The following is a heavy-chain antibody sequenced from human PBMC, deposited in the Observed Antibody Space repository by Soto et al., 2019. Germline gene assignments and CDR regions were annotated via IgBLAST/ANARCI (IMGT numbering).Heavy chain of an antibody. D-gene: IGHD4-17*01. CDR2: ISHDGSSM. V-gene: IGHV3-30*03. Sequence: QVQLVESGGGVVQAGRSLRLSCAVSGIFFSSYGMHWVRQAPGKGLEWVALISHDGSSMFYADSVRGRFTISRDNSRDMVFLQMRGLRPEDTALYYFMTPGSADHSDYWGQGTLVTVSS. J-gene: IGHJ4*02. CDR3: MTPGSADHSDY. CDR1: GIFFSSYG.